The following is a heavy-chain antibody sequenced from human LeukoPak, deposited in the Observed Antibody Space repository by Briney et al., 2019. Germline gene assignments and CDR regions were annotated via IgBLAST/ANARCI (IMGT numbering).Heavy chain of an antibody. J-gene: IGHJ4*02. Sequence: PSDTLSLTCAVSGYSITSSSWWGWIRQPPGKGLEWIGYIYHSGTTCYNPSLQSRVTMSVDTSKNQFSLELSSVTAVDTAVYYCARKENVYYYFDYWGQGTLVTVSS. CDR3: ARKENVYYYFDY. V-gene: IGHV4-28*01. CDR1: GYSITSSSW. CDR2: IYHSGTT. D-gene: IGHD3-10*01.